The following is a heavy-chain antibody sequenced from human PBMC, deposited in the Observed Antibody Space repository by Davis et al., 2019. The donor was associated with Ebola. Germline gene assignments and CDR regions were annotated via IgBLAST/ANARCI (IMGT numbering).Heavy chain of an antibody. D-gene: IGHD4-17*01. Sequence: PSETLSLTCTVSGGSISSYYWSWIRQPPGKGLEWIGYIYYSGSTKYNPSLKSRVTISVDTSKNQFSLKLSSVTAADTAVYYCASRLRGGFNWFDPWGQGTLVTVSS. CDR1: GGSISSYY. J-gene: IGHJ5*02. CDR3: ASRLRGGFNWFDP. CDR2: IYYSGST. V-gene: IGHV4-59*08.